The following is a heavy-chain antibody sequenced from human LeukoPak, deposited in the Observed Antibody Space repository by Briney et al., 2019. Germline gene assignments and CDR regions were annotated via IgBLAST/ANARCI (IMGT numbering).Heavy chain of an antibody. D-gene: IGHD3-3*01. CDR2: ISGRGGCI. CDR1: GFTFSSYA. J-gene: IGHJ4*02. Sequence: GGSLTLSCAATGFTFSSYAMSWVGQARGRGVDWVSAISGRGGCIYYADSVRGRFIISIDSSKNTLYLQMNSLSAEDTAVYYCAKGIFEVVITLDYWGQGTLVTVSS. V-gene: IGHV3-23*01. CDR3: AKGIFEVVITLDY.